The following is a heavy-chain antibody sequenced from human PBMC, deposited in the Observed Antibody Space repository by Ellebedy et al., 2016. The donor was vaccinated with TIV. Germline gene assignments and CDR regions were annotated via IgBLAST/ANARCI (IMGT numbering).Heavy chain of an antibody. J-gene: IGHJ4*02. CDR1: GFTFSDYY. CDR2: ISSSGSTI. V-gene: IGHV3-11*04. CDR3: ARVKWLLYYFDY. Sequence: GESLKISXAASGFTFSDYYMSWIRQAPGKGLEWVSYISSSGSTIYYADSVKGRFTISRDNAKNSLYLQMNSLRAEDTAVYYCARVKWLLYYFDYWGQGTLVTVSS. D-gene: IGHD5-12*01.